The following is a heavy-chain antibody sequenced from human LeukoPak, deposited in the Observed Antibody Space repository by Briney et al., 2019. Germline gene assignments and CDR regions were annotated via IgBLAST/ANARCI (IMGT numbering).Heavy chain of an antibody. CDR2: ISWNGGFM. Sequence: GGSLRLSCAASGFKFDAFAIHWVRQPPGKGLEWVSIISWNGGFMDYADSVKGRFTISRDNVQNSVYLDMNSLRPEDTAFYFCAKIRGTYSSGFYFDYWGQGTLVTVSS. J-gene: IGHJ4*02. D-gene: IGHD6-19*01. CDR3: AKIRGTYSSGFYFDY. CDR1: GFKFDAFA. V-gene: IGHV3-9*01.